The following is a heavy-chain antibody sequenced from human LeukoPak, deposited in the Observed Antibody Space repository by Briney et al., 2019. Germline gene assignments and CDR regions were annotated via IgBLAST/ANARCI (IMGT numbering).Heavy chain of an antibody. CDR3: AKDPTKAVGFSHIDY. V-gene: IGHV3-23*01. CDR2: ITGSGGGT. CDR1: GFTFSNYM. J-gene: IGHJ4*02. Sequence: GGSLRLSCAASGFTFSNYMMHWVRQAPGKGLEWVSTITGSGGGTYYADSVKGRFIISRDNSKTTLYLQMNSLRVEDTAVYYCAKDPTKAVGFSHIDYWGPGTLVTVSS. D-gene: IGHD5-12*01.